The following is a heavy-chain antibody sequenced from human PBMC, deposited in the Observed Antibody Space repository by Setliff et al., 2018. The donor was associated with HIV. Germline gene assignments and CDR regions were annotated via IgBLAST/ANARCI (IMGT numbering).Heavy chain of an antibody. Sequence: SETLSLTCTVSGGSITSSYWNWIRQPAGRGLEWIGRIYTSGSTNYSPSLKSRVSMSVDTSRNQLSLRLTSVTAADTAVYFCARTTILQESFDLWGQGTMVTVSS. CDR3: ARTTILQESFDL. V-gene: IGHV4-4*07. CDR2: IYTSGST. J-gene: IGHJ3*01. D-gene: IGHD1-1*01. CDR1: GGSITSSY.